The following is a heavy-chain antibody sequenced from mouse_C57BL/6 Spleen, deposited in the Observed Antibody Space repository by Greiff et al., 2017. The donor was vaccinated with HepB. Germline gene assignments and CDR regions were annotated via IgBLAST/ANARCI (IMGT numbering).Heavy chain of an antibody. D-gene: IGHD2-4*01. CDR1: GYAFSSSW. CDR2: IYPGDGDT. V-gene: IGHV1-82*01. CDR3: ARRDDYDGYWYFDV. J-gene: IGHJ1*03. Sequence: QVQLQQSGPELVKPGASVKISCKASGYAFSSSWMNWVKQRPGKGLEWIGRIYPGDGDTNYTGKFKGKATLTADKSSSTAYRQLSSLTSEDSAVYFCARRDDYDGYWYFDVWGTGTTVTVSS.